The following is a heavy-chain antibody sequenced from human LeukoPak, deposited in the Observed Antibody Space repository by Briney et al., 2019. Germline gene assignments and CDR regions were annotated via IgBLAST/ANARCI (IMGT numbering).Heavy chain of an antibody. CDR2: IYPGDSDT. CDR1: GYSFTSYW. Sequence: GESLKISCKGSGYSFTSYWIGWVRQMPGKGLEWMGIIYPGDSDTRYSPSFQGQVTISADKSISTAYLQWSSLKASDTAMYYCARRGVSSSSALVREGAFGIWGQGTMVTVSS. V-gene: IGHV5-51*01. CDR3: ARRGVSSSSALVREGAFGI. D-gene: IGHD6-6*01. J-gene: IGHJ3*02.